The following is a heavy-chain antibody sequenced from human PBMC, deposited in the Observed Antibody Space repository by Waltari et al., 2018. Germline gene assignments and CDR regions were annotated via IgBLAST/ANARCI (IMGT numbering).Heavy chain of an antibody. CDR2: ISGSGGST. D-gene: IGHD3-22*01. CDR3: ATPPSFMIVVVIRTGDDAFDI. Sequence: EVQLVESGGGLVQPGGSLRLSCAASGFTFSSSAMSWVRQAPGKGLEWVSAISGSGGSTYYADSVKGRFTISRDNSKNTLYLQMNSLRAEDTAVYYCATPPSFMIVVVIRTGDDAFDIWGQGTMVTVSS. CDR1: GFTFSSSA. V-gene: IGHV3-23*04. J-gene: IGHJ3*02.